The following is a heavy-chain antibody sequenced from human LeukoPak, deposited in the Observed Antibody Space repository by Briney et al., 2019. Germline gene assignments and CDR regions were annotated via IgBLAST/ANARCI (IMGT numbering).Heavy chain of an antibody. J-gene: IGHJ4*02. CDR2: IYYSGST. CDR3: ARSDYYDSSGYYFYFDY. D-gene: IGHD3-22*01. Sequence: PSETLSLTCTVSGGSISSYYWSWIRQHPGKGLEWIGYIYYSGSTYYNPSLKSRVTISVDTSKNQFSLKLSSVTAADTAVYYCARSDYYDSSGYYFYFDYWGQGTLVTVSS. V-gene: IGHV4-59*06. CDR1: GGSISSYY.